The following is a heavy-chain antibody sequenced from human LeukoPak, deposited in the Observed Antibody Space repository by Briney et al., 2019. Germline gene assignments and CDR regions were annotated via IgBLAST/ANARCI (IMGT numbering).Heavy chain of an antibody. CDR2: INPNSGGT. D-gene: IGHD3-9*01. Sequence: ASVKVSCKASGYTFTGYYMHWVRQAPGQGLEWMGWINPNSGGTNYAQKFQGRVTMTRDTSISTAYMELSRLRSDDTAVYYCARDEISVGTPYDILTGYYSGYWGQGTLVTVSS. CDR3: ARDEISVGTPYDILTGYYSGY. J-gene: IGHJ4*02. CDR1: GYTFTGYY. V-gene: IGHV1-2*02.